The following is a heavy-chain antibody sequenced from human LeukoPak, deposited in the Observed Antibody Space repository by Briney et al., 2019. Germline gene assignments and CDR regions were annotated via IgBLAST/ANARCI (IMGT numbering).Heavy chain of an antibody. CDR2: ISYDGSNK. CDR1: GFTFSSYA. V-gene: IGHV3-30*07. Sequence: GRSLRLSCAASGFTFSSYAMHWVRQAPGKGLEWVAVISYDGSNKYYADSVKGRFTISGDNSKNTLYLQMNSLRAEDTAVYYCAKMWSQLLSPIGYWGQGTLVTVSS. D-gene: IGHD2-2*01. J-gene: IGHJ4*02. CDR3: AKMWSQLLSPIGY.